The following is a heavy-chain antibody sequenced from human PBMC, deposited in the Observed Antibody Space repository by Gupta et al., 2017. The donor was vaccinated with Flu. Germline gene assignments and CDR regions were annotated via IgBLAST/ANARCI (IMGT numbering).Heavy chain of an antibody. CDR1: GYIFTKHY. J-gene: IGHJ3*01. CDR3: AREVAGLWAFDL. D-gene: IGHD2-15*01. V-gene: IGHV1-46*01. Sequence: QVQLLQSGAEVKKPGASVKVSCRASGYIFTKHYVHWVRQAPGQGLEWMGIISPRDGATSYAQKFQDRVTMTTDTSSSTAYMELRSLRSDDTAVYYCAREVAGLWAFDLWGQGTLVTVSS. CDR2: ISPRDGAT.